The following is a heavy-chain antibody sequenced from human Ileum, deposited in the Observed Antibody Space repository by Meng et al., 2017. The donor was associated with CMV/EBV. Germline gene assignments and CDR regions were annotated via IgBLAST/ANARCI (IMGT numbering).Heavy chain of an antibody. V-gene: IGHV4-4*07. J-gene: IGHJ4*02. CDR3: ARGSSSWAFDY. D-gene: IGHD2-2*01. Sequence: QVHAQESGPGLVEPSGTLFLTCTVSGGSIRGYYWSWIRQPATKGLEWIGRVYSSGSTDYNPSLQSRVTMSVDTSKNQFSLKLSSVTAADTAVYYCARGSSSWAFDYWGQGTLVTVSS. CDR2: VYSSGST. CDR1: GGSIRGYY.